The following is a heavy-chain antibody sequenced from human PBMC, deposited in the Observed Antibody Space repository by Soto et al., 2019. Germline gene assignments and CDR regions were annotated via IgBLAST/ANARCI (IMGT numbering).Heavy chain of an antibody. D-gene: IGHD2-2*01. Sequence: SGTLSLTCTVSGGAVTTSSYYWGWIRQSPGKGLEWIGSVYYRGRSYSKSSVKSRVTISVDTSKNQFSLNLNSVTAADTAVYYCAREEGRGTSCSHCGDFDSWGQGTLVTVS. CDR2: VYYRGRS. J-gene: IGHJ4*01. V-gene: IGHV4-39*07. CDR3: AREEGRGTSCSHCGDFDS. CDR1: GGAVTTSSYY.